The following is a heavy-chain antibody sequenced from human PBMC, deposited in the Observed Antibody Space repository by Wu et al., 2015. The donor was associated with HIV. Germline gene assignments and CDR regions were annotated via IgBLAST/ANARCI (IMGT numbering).Heavy chain of an antibody. D-gene: IGHD6-13*01. CDR3: ARGPMSLSLIAAAGYWYFDL. CDR2: IIPIFGTA. CDR1: GGTFSSYA. Sequence: QVQLVQSGAEVKKPGSSVKVSCKASGGTFSSYAISWVRQAPGQGLEWMGGIIPIFGTANYAQKFQGRVTITADESTSTAYMELSSLRSEDTAVYYCARGPMSLSLIAAAGYWYFDLWGRGTLVTVSS. J-gene: IGHJ2*01. V-gene: IGHV1-69*12.